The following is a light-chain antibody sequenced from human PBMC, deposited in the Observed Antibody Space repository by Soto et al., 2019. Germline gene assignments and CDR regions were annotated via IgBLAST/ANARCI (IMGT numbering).Light chain of an antibody. Sequence: DIVMTQSPDSLAVSLGERATINCKSSQSVLYSADNKNYLAWYQQKPGQPPKLLIYWASTRESGVPDRFSGSGSGTDFTLTISSLQAEDVAVYYGQHYYSIPITFGQGTRREIE. J-gene: IGKJ5*01. CDR3: QHYYSIPIT. V-gene: IGKV4-1*01. CDR2: WAS. CDR1: QSVLYSADNKNY.